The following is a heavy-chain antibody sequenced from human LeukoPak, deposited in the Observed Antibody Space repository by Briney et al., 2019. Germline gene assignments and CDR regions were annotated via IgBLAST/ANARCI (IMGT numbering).Heavy chain of an antibody. J-gene: IGHJ4*02. CDR1: VFTFSDHY. D-gene: IGHD1-26*01. Sequence: PGGSLRLSCAASVFTFSDHYMDWVRQAPGKGLEWAGRTRKKTNSYTTEYAASVKGRFTISRDDSKNSLYLQMNSLKAEDTAVYYCTRVVLVGTTYSYFDYWGQGTLVTVSS. CDR3: TRVVLVGTTYSYFDY. V-gene: IGHV3-72*01. CDR2: TRKKTNSYTT.